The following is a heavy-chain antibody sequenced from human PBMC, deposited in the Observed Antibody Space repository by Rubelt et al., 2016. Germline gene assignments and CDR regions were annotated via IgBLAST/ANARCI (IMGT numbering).Heavy chain of an antibody. CDR1: FTFSSYG. Sequence: FTFSSYGMHWVRQAPGKGLEWVAVISYDGSNKYYADSVKGRFTISRDNSKNTLYLQMNSLRAEDTAVYYCAKVPAVVAATRIDYWGQGTLVTVSS. J-gene: IGHJ4*02. CDR3: AKVPAVVAATRIDY. CDR2: ISYDGSNK. D-gene: IGHD2-15*01. V-gene: IGHV3-30*18.